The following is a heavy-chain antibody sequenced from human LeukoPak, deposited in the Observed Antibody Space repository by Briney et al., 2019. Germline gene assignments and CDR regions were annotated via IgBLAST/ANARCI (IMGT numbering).Heavy chain of an antibody. V-gene: IGHV3-23*01. CDR2: ISGSGVSA. J-gene: IGHJ4*02. CDR1: GFTFSAYG. D-gene: IGHD6-19*01. Sequence: QTGGSLRLSCVASGFTFSAYGMAWVRQAPGKGLEWVSGISGSGVSAYYGDSVKGRFTISRDNPKNTVYLQMDSLRAGDTAVYYCAKRRSGSSGWFPFDSWGQGTLVTVSS. CDR3: AKRRSGSSGWFPFDS.